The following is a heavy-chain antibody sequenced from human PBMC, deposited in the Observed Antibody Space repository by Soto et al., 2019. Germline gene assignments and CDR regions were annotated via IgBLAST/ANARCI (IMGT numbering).Heavy chain of an antibody. D-gene: IGHD2-15*01. CDR2: ISGSGGST. CDR1: GFTFSSYA. CDR3: SKDPGGCSGGSCYPIPATHFDY. Sequence: GGSLRLSCAASGFTFSSYAMSWVRQAPGKGLEWVSAISGSGGSTYYADSVKGRFTISRDNSKNTLYLQMNSLRAEDTAVYYCSKDPGGCSGGSCYPIPATHFDYWGQGTLVTVSS. J-gene: IGHJ4*02. V-gene: IGHV3-23*01.